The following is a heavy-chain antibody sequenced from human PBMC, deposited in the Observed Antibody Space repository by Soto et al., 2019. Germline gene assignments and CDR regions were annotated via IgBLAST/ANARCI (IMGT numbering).Heavy chain of an antibody. CDR3: ARPLTPYGDENWFEP. Sequence: SETLSLTCTVSGGSISSSSYYWGWIRQPPGKGLEWIGSIYYSGSTYYNPSLKSRVTISVDTSKNQFSLKLSSVTAADTAVYYCARPLTPYGDENWFEPWGQGTLVTVSS. D-gene: IGHD4-17*01. V-gene: IGHV4-39*01. CDR2: IYYSGST. CDR1: GGSISSSSYY. J-gene: IGHJ5*02.